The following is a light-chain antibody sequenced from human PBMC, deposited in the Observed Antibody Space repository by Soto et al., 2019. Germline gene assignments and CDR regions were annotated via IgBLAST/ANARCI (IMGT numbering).Light chain of an antibody. Sequence: DIVLTQSPLSLPVTPGEPASISCRSSQSLLHSTGNNNLDWYLQKPGQPPQLLIYWGSSRASVVPDRVSGSGSGTDFTLTISRVEADDVRVYYCRQRRQLPVTFGQGTRLDIK. CDR1: QSLLHSTGNNN. V-gene: IGKV2-28*01. CDR3: RQRRQLPVT. J-gene: IGKJ5*01. CDR2: WGS.